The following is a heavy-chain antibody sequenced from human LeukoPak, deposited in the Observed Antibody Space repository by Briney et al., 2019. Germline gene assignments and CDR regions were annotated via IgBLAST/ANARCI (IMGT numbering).Heavy chain of an antibody. CDR2: ISSSGSTI. Sequence: GGSLRLSCAASGFTFSSYEMNWVRQAPGKGLEWVSYISSSGSTIYYADSVKGRFTISRDNAKNSLYLQMNSLRAEDTAVYYCARGHVPSFYYYYGMDVWGQGTTVTVSS. D-gene: IGHD2-2*01. CDR1: GFTFSSYE. CDR3: ARGHVPSFYYYYGMDV. J-gene: IGHJ6*02. V-gene: IGHV3-48*03.